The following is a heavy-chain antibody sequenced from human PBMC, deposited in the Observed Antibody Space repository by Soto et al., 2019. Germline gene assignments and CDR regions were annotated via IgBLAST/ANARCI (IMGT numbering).Heavy chain of an antibody. CDR1: GYSISSGYY. Sequence: SETLSLTCTVSGYSISSGYYWGWIRQPPGKGLEWIGSIYHSGSTYYNPSLKSRVTISVDTSKNQFSLKLSSVTAADTAVYYCARALNGIAAAGFDYWGQGTLVTVSS. D-gene: IGHD6-13*01. V-gene: IGHV4-38-2*02. CDR2: IYHSGST. CDR3: ARALNGIAAAGFDY. J-gene: IGHJ4*02.